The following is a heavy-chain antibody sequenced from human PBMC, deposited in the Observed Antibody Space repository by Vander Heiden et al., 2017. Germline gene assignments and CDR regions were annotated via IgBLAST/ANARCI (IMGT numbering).Heavy chain of an antibody. J-gene: IGHJ2*01. CDR1: GFTVSTNY. Sequence: EVQLVESGGGLIQPGGSLRLSCAASGFTVSTNYMSWVRQAPGKGLEWVSVIYSGGSTYYEDSVKGRFTISRDNSKNTLYLQMNSLRAEDTAVYYCARDHPAGYYDSSGYRYFDLWGRGTLVTVSS. V-gene: IGHV3-53*01. CDR2: IYSGGST. D-gene: IGHD3-22*01. CDR3: ARDHPAGYYDSSGYRYFDL.